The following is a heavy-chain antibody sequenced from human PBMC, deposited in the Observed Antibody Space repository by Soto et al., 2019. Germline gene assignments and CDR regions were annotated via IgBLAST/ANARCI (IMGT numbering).Heavy chain of an antibody. CDR2: ISSNGGGT. CDR3: ATSTYCSSTNCYDAFDI. Sequence: GGSLRLSCAASGFTFSNHAIHWVRQAPGKGLECVSAISSNGGGTYYANSVKGRFTISRDNSKNTLFLQMGGLRAEDMAVYYSATSTYCSSTNCYDAFDIWGQGTMVTVSS. V-gene: IGHV3-64*01. CDR1: GFTFSNHA. J-gene: IGHJ3*02. D-gene: IGHD2-2*01.